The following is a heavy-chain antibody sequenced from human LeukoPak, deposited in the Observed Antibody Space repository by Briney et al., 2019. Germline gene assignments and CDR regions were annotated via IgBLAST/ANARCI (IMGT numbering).Heavy chain of an antibody. CDR3: ARHGDYFDWLLSPLDY. CDR1: GCSISSSSYY. J-gene: IGHJ4*02. V-gene: IGHV4-39*01. Sequence: SETLSLTCTVSGCSISSSSYYWGWIRQPPGKGLEWMGSIYYSGSTYYNPSLKSRVTISVDTSKNQFSLKLSSVTAADTAVYYCARHGDYFDWLLSPLDYWGQGTLVTVSS. D-gene: IGHD3-9*01. CDR2: IYYSGST.